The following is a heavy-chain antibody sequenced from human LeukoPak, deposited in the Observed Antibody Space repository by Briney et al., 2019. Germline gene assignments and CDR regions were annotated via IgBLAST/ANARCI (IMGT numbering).Heavy chain of an antibody. CDR3: ARSFYDILIGYYQYFDY. D-gene: IGHD3-9*01. J-gene: IGHJ4*02. V-gene: IGHV3-23*01. Sequence: GGSLRLSCAASGFTFSSYAMSWVRQAPGKGLEWVSSISGNSGSTYYADSVKGRFTISRDNSKNTLYIQMNSLRAEDTAVYYCARSFYDILIGYYQYFDYWGQGTLVTVSS. CDR1: GFTFSSYA. CDR2: ISGNSGST.